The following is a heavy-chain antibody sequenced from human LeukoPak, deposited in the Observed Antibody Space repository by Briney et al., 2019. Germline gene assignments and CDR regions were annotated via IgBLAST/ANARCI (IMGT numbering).Heavy chain of an antibody. CDR1: GFTFNTYS. Sequence: GGSLRLSCAASGFTFNTYSMNWVRQAPGKGLEWVSYISSSSGTIYYADSVKGRFTISRDNAKNSLYLQMNSLRAEDTVVYYCARVDYGDYAGEDYWGQGTLVTVSS. D-gene: IGHD4-17*01. CDR3: ARVDYGDYAGEDY. J-gene: IGHJ4*02. V-gene: IGHV3-48*04. CDR2: ISSSSGTI.